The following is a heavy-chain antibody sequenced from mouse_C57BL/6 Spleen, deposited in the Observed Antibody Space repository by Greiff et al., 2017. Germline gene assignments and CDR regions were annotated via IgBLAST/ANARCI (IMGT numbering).Heavy chain of an antibody. V-gene: IGHV1-53*01. J-gene: IGHJ1*03. CDR2: INPSNGGT. D-gene: IGHD1-1*01. Sequence: VQLQQPGTELVKPGASVKLSCKASGYTFTSYWMHWVKQRTGQGLEWIGNINPSNGGTNYNEKFKSKATLTVDKSSSTAYMQLSSLTSEDSAVYYCARGITTVTPYWYFDVWGTGTTVTVSS. CDR3: ARGITTVTPYWYFDV. CDR1: GYTFTSYW.